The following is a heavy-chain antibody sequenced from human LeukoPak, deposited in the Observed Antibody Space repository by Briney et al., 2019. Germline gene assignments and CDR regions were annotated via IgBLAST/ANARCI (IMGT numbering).Heavy chain of an antibody. CDR3: ARGPAYQLLYGWFDP. Sequence: SGGPLRLSCAACGFTFSSYAMHWVRQAPGKGLEWVAVISYDGSNKYYADSVKGRFTISRDNSKTTLYLQMNSLRAEDTAVYYCARGPAYQLLYGWFDPWGQGTLVTVSS. J-gene: IGHJ5*02. CDR1: GFTFSSYA. V-gene: IGHV3-30-3*01. D-gene: IGHD2-2*02. CDR2: ISYDGSNK.